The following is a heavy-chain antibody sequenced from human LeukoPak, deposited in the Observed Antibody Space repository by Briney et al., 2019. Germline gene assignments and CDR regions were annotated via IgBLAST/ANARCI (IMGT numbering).Heavy chain of an antibody. Sequence: SETLSLTCTDSGGSISSGGYYWGWIRQHPGKGLEWIGYIYYSGSTYYNPSLKSRVTISVDTSKNQFSLKLSSVTAADTAVYYCARGGYYYYYGMDVWGKGTTVTVSS. J-gene: IGHJ6*04. V-gene: IGHV4-31*03. CDR3: ARGGYYYYYGMDV. CDR2: IYYSGST. D-gene: IGHD3-16*01. CDR1: GGSISSGGYY.